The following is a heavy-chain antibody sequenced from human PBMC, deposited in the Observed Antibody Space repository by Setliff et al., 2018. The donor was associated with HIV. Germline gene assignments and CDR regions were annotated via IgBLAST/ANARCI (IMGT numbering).Heavy chain of an antibody. CDR1: GGSIGSYY. Sequence: SETLSLTCIVSGGSIGSYYWSWIRQSPGKGLEWIGYVYYTGSTNYNPSLRSRVTIGVDTSKNQFSLKLTSVTAADAAVYYCARRRPPPSGLYSAYYMDVWGTGTTVTVSS. V-gene: IGHV4-59*08. D-gene: IGHD1-26*01. CDR3: ARRRPPPSGLYSAYYMDV. J-gene: IGHJ6*03. CDR2: VYYTGST.